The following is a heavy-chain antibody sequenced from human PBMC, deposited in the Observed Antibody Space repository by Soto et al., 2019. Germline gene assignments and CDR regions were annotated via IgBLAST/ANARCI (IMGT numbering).Heavy chain of an antibody. CDR2: ISGSGGST. D-gene: IGHD1-26*01. CDR3: AKDFISGSYANWYFDL. J-gene: IGHJ2*01. CDR1: GFTFSSYA. Sequence: ESGGGLVQPGGSLRLSCAASGFTFSSYAMSWVRQAPGKGLEWVSAISGSGGSTYYADSVKGRFTISRDNSKNTLYLQMNSLRAEDTAVYYCAKDFISGSYANWYFDLWGRGTLVTVSS. V-gene: IGHV3-23*01.